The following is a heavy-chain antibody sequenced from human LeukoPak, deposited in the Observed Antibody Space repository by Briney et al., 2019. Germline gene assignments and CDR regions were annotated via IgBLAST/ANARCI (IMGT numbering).Heavy chain of an antibody. J-gene: IGHJ4*02. V-gene: IGHV3-30*18. D-gene: IGHD2-2*01. CDR3: AKDRSIVVVPAATDY. CDR2: ISYDGSNK. Sequence: PGRSLRLSCAASGFTFSSYGMHWVRQAPGKGLEWVAVISYDGSNKYYADSVKGRFTISRDNSKNTLYLQMNSLRAEDTAVYYCAKDRSIVVVPAATDYWGQGTLVTVSS. CDR1: GFTFSSYG.